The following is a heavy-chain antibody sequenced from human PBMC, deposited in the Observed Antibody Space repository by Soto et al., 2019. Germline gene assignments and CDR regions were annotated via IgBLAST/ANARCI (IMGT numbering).Heavy chain of an antibody. V-gene: IGHV4-39*01. CDR1: GGSISRSSYY. J-gene: IGHJ4*02. CDR2: IYYSGST. Sequence: QLQLQESGPGLVKPSETLSLTCTVSGGSISRSSYYWGWIRQPPGKGLEWIGSIYYSGSTYYNPSLXSXAXIXXDTSKNQFSLKLSSVTAADTAVYYCARHDWNGVDYWGQGTLVTVSS. D-gene: IGHD1-1*01. CDR3: ARHDWNGVDY.